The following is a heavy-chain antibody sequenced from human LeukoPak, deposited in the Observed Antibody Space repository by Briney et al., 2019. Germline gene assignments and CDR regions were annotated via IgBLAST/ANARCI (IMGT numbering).Heavy chain of an antibody. CDR3: ARLIAAAGADFDY. V-gene: IGHV1-2*02. CDR2: INPNSGGT. D-gene: IGHD6-13*01. CDR1: GYTFTGYY. J-gene: IGHJ4*02. Sequence: ASVKVSCKASGYTFTGYYMHWVRQAPGQGLEWMGWINPNSGGTNYAQKFQGRVTMTRDTSISTAYMELSRLRSEDTAVYYCARLIAAAGADFDYWGQGTLVTVSS.